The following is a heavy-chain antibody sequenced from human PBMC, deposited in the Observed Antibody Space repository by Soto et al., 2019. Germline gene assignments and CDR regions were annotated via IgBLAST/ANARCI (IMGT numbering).Heavy chain of an antibody. Sequence: EVQLLESGGGSVQPGGSLRLSCAASGFTFSSYAMNWVRQAPGKGLEWVSVISGSGGSTYYADSVKGRFTISRDNSKNTLYLQMNSLRAEDTAVYYCARRGPGTYFDDWCQGTLVTVSS. J-gene: IGHJ4*02. V-gene: IGHV3-23*01. CDR1: GFTFSSYA. D-gene: IGHD6-13*01. CDR2: ISGSGGST. CDR3: ARRGPGTYFDD.